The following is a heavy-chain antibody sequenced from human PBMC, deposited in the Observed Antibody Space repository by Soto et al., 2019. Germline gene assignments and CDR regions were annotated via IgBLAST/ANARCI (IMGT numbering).Heavy chain of an antibody. CDR3: ATLNSFGLDF. Sequence: GSLRLSCAASGFTFSNYWMHWVRQVPGKGLVWVSYINSDGSVTSYADSVKGRFTISRDNAKSTVYLQMNSLRAEDTAVYYCATLNSFGLDFWGQGTLVTVSS. D-gene: IGHD5-18*01. V-gene: IGHV3-74*01. CDR1: GFTFSNYW. CDR2: INSDGSVT. J-gene: IGHJ4*02.